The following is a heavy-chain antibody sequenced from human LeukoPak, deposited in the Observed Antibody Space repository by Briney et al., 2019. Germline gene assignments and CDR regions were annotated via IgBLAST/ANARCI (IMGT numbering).Heavy chain of an antibody. J-gene: IGHJ1*01. Sequence: GGSLRLSCAASGFAFSSYAMHWVRQAPGKGLEWVAVISYDGSNKYYADSVKGRFTTSRDNSKNTLYLQMNSLRAEDTAVYYCAKDQGFYGSGSYKEYFQYWGQGTLVTVSS. D-gene: IGHD3-10*01. CDR2: ISYDGSNK. CDR3: AKDQGFYGSGSYKEYFQY. V-gene: IGHV3-30-3*01. CDR1: GFAFSSYA.